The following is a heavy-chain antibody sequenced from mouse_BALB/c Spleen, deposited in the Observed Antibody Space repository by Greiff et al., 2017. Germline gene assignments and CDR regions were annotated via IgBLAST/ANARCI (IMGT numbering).Heavy chain of an antibody. CDR3: AQTGTWYFDV. J-gene: IGHJ1*01. D-gene: IGHD4-1*01. V-gene: IGHV3-6*02. CDR1: GYSITSGYY. Sequence: EVHLVESGPGLVKPSQSLSLTCSVTGYSITSGYYWNWIRQFPGNKLEWMGYISYDGSNNYNPSLKNRISITRDTSKNQFFLKLNSVTTEDTATYYCAQTGTWYFDVWGAGTTVTVSS. CDR2: ISYDGSN.